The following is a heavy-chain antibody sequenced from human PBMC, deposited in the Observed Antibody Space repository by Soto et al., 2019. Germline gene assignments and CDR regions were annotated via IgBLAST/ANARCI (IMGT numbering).Heavy chain of an antibody. J-gene: IGHJ6*02. CDR1: GFTFNSYA. Sequence: SGGSRRRSWTASGFTFNSYAMTGGRQAPGKGLGWVAGISGNGRKTSYADSVKGRFSISRDNPKKTAFLDVTSLRAEDTAKYYCVKDLNYDFWSGYNYYALENWGQGTTVTVSS. CDR2: ISGNGRKT. D-gene: IGHD3-3*01. V-gene: IGHV3-23*01. CDR3: VKDLNYDFWSGYNYYALEN.